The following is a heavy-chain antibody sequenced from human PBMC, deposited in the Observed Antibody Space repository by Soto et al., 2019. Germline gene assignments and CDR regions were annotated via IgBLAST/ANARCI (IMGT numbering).Heavy chain of an antibody. CDR1: GGMFSDYT. D-gene: IGHD3-3*01. CDR2: IIPIFGGP. V-gene: IGHV1-69*06. J-gene: IGHJ5*02. Sequence: QVQLVQSGAVVKKPGSSVTVSCKASGGMFSDYTISWVRQAPGQGLEWMGGIIPIFGGPHYAQKFQGRVTIPGEKPRSAVYLERGDRASEDRAVNYGGKKGGGASIDFWRANWFDPWGQGTLVTVSS. CDR3: GKKGGGASIDFWRANWFDP.